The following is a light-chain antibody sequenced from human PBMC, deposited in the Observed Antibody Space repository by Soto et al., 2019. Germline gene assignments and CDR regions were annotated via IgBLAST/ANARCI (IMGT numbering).Light chain of an antibody. CDR3: QQYNIYWGLT. J-gene: IGKJ4*01. V-gene: IGKV1-5*03. CDR2: KAS. CDR1: QSMSNW. Sequence: DIQMTQSPSTLSASVGDRVTITCRASQSMSNWLAWYQQKPGKVPKLLIYKASSLESGVPSRFSGSGSGTEFPLTISSLQPDDFATYYCQQYNIYWGLTFGGGTKVEIK.